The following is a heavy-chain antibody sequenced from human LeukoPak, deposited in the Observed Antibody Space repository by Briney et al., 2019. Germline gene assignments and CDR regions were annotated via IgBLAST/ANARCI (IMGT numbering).Heavy chain of an antibody. J-gene: IGHJ4*02. Sequence: SETLSLTCAVYGGSFSGYYWSWIRQPPGKGLEWIGEINHSGSTNHNPSLKSRVTISVDTSKNQFSLKLSSVTAADTAVYYCARSIVASFDYWGQGTLVTVSS. CDR2: INHSGST. CDR3: ARSIVASFDY. CDR1: GGSFSGYY. D-gene: IGHD5-12*01. V-gene: IGHV4-34*01.